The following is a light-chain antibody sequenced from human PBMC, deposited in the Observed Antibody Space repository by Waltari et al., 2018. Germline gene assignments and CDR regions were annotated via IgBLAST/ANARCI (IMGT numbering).Light chain of an antibody. V-gene: IGLV2-23*02. Sequence: HSALTHPASVYGSPGQSITISCPATSSGVGTYTRVSWYQQHPGKAPKLMIYAVSKRPSGVSDRFSGSKSGDMASLTISGLQPEDEAEYFCSSYAGSSKGVFGGGTKVTVL. CDR1: SSGVGTYTR. CDR2: AVS. J-gene: IGLJ2*01. CDR3: SSYAGSSKGV.